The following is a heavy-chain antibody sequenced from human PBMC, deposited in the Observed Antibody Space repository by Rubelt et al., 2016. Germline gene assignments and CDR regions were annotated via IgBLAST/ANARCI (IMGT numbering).Heavy chain of an antibody. Sequence: EWVAGMSEHEDGRNINYADTVKGRFTISRDNSQNTLYLQMSSLRAEDTAVYYCAKDQGSPTLLYGMDVWGQGTTVTVSS. V-gene: IGHV3-30-3*02. CDR2: MSEHEDGRNI. J-gene: IGHJ6*02. D-gene: IGHD1-26*01. CDR3: AKDQGSPTLLYGMDV.